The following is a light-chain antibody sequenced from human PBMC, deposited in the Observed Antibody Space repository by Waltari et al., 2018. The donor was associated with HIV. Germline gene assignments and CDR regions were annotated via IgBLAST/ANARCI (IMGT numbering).Light chain of an antibody. Sequence: DTQMTQSTSSLSASVGDRVTITCRASQSINVWLAWYQQKPGKAPNLLIFKASSPKSGVPSRFSGSGSGTEFTLTISSLQPDDSATYYCQQYDTSPITFGDGTRVEI. J-gene: IGKJ4*01. CDR2: KAS. V-gene: IGKV1-5*03. CDR1: QSINVW. CDR3: QQYDTSPIT.